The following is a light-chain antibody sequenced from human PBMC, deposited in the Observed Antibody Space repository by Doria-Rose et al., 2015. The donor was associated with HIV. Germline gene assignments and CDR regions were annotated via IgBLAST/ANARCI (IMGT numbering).Light chain of an antibody. CDR3: QQYYDTPS. V-gene: IGKV4-1*01. Sequence: TQSPESLGMSLGERATLNCKSNQSLLYTSKHYLAWYQQKPGQPPRLLIYWASTRQSAVPARFSGSGSGRDFTLTISGLEAEDGAVYYCQQYYDTPSFGPGTAVDIK. CDR1: QSLLYTSKHY. J-gene: IGKJ3*01. CDR2: WAS.